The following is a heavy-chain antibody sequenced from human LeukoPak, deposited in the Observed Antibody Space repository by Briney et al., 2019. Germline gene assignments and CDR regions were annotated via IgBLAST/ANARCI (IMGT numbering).Heavy chain of an antibody. J-gene: IGHJ4*02. V-gene: IGHV4-59*01. Sequence: PSETLSLTCSVSGGSISTYYWNYIRQSPGKGLEWIGYIYYSGSTNYNPSLKSRVTISVDTSKNQFSLKLSSVAAADTAVYYCAGGTYYYGSGSYISHWGQGTLVTVSS. CDR3: AGGTYYYGSGSYISH. CDR2: IYYSGST. CDR1: GGSISTYY. D-gene: IGHD3-10*01.